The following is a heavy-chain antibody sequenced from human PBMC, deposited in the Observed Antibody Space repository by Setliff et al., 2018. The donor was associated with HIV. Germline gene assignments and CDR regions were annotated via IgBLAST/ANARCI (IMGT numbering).Heavy chain of an antibody. CDR3: ARLGRGIAVAGTRIDY. Sequence: SETLSLTCTVSGGSISSSSHYWGWIRQSPGKGLEWIGSIYYSGSTYYNSSLKSRVTIFADTSKNQLSLKLRSVTAADTAVYYCARLGRGIAVAGTRIDYWGRGTQVTVSS. CDR2: IYYSGST. V-gene: IGHV4-39*01. J-gene: IGHJ4*02. D-gene: IGHD6-19*01. CDR1: GGSISSSSHY.